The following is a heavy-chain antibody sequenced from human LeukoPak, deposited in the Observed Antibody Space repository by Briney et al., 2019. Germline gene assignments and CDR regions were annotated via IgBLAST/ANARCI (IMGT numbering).Heavy chain of an antibody. CDR3: VRGVRNYSLDSYYYMDV. D-gene: IGHD4-11*01. CDR1: RGTLSNDG. J-gene: IGHJ6*03. V-gene: IGHV1-69*05. CDR2: IVPLSGSP. Sequence: SVKVSCTASRGTLSNDGINWVRQAGQGLEWMGGIVPLSGSPNYAKKFQGRVTLTTDDPRTTAYMEVRSLRSDDSAVYFCVRGVRNYSLDSYYYMDVWGKGTSVTVSS.